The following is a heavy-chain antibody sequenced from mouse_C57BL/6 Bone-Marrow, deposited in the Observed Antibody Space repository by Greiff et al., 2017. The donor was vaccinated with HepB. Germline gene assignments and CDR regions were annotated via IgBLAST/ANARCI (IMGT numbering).Heavy chain of an antibody. CDR3: ARGYYGSSRFAY. Sequence: VKLLESGAELVKPGASVKLSCKASGYTFTSYWMHWVKQRPGQGLEWIGMIHPNSGSTNYNEKFKSKATLTVDKSSSTAYMQLSSLTSEDSAVYYCARGYYGSSRFAYWGQGTLVTVSA. D-gene: IGHD1-1*01. CDR1: GYTFTSYW. V-gene: IGHV1-64*01. J-gene: IGHJ3*01. CDR2: IHPNSGST.